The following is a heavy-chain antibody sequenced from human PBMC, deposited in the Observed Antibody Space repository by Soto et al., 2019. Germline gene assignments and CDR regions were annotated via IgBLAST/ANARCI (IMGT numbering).Heavy chain of an antibody. Sequence: GASVEVSCKASGGTFSSYPMSWVRQAPGEGLEWMGGIIPIIGTAAYTQKFQGRVTITADKSTGTAYMVLSSLRSEDTALYYCATQSYYYDRSGYAYDAFDIWGQGTMVTVSS. CDR3: ATQSYYYDRSGYAYDAFDI. CDR1: GGTFSSYP. V-gene: IGHV1-69*06. D-gene: IGHD3-22*01. CDR2: IIPIIGTA. J-gene: IGHJ3*02.